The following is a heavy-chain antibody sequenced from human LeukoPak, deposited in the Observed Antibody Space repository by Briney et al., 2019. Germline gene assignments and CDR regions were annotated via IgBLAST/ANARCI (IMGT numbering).Heavy chain of an antibody. D-gene: IGHD1-1*01. CDR2: INHSGIT. Sequence: PSETLSLTRAVYGGSFSGYYWSWIRQPPGKGLEWIGEINHSGITNYNPSLKSRVAISVDTSKNQFSLKLSSVTAADTAVYYCARGFWTPHGDYWAQGTLVTVSS. V-gene: IGHV4-34*01. CDR3: ARGFWTPHGDY. CDR1: GGSFSGYY. J-gene: IGHJ4*02.